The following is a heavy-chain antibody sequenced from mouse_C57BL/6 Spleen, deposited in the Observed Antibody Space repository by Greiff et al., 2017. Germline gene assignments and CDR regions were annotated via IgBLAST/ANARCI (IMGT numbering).Heavy chain of an antibody. CDR1: GFNIKDDY. Sequence: VQLQQPGAELVRPGASVKLSCTASGFNIKDDYMHWVKQRPEQGLEWIGWIDPENGDTEYASKFQGKATITADTTSNTAYLQLSSLTSEDTAVYYCTTDYSSRESWFAYWGQGTLVTVSA. D-gene: IGHD1-1*01. CDR2: IDPENGDT. V-gene: IGHV14-4*01. J-gene: IGHJ3*01. CDR3: TTDYSSRESWFAY.